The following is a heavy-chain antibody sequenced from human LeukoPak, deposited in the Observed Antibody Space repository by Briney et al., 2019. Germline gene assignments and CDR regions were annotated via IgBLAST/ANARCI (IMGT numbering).Heavy chain of an antibody. Sequence: GGSLRLSCAVSGFTFSSYWMSWVRQAPGKGLEWVANIKEDGSEKYYVDSVKGRFTISRDNAKNSLYVQMNSLRAEDTAVYYCARDLWSGLANYYYMDVWGKGTTVTVSS. J-gene: IGHJ6*03. CDR3: ARDLWSGLANYYYMDV. V-gene: IGHV3-7*01. D-gene: IGHD3-3*01. CDR2: IKEDGSEK. CDR1: GFTFSSYW.